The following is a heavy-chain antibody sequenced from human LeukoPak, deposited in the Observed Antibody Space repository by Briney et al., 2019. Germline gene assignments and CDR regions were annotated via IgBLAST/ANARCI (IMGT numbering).Heavy chain of an antibody. V-gene: IGHV3-23*01. D-gene: IGHD3-3*01. CDR1: GFTFSSYA. Sequence: GGSLRLSCAASGFTFSSYAMSWVRQAPGKGLEWVSAISGSGGSTYYADSVKGRFTISRDNSKNTLYLQMNSLRAEDTAVYYCAKDPMAFYDFWSGWGFDPWGQGTLVTVSS. CDR3: AKDPMAFYDFWSGWGFDP. J-gene: IGHJ5*02. CDR2: ISGSGGST.